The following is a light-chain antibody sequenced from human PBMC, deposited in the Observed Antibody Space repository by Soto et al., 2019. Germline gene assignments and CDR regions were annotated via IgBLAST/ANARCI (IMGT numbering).Light chain of an antibody. Sequence: QSVLTQPAYESGSPGQSITITCTGTSSDVGSYNLVSWYQQHPGKAPKLMIYEGSKRPSGVSNRFSGSKSGNTASLTISGLQAEDEADYYCCSYAGSSPGVFGTGTKVTVL. CDR3: CSYAGSSPGV. V-gene: IGLV2-23*01. CDR1: SSDVGSYNL. CDR2: EGS. J-gene: IGLJ1*01.